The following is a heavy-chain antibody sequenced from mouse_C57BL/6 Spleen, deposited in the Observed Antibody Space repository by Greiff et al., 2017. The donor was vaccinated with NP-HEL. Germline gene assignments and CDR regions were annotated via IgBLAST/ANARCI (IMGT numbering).Heavy chain of an antibody. CDR2: INPNNGGT. J-gene: IGHJ3*01. Sequence: EVQLQQSGPELVKPGASVKMSCKASGYTFTDYNMHWVKQSHGKSLEWIGYINPNNGGTKYNQKFKGKATLTVNKSSSTAYMELRSLTSEDSAVYYCARRSFYGSSWFAYWGQGTLVTVSA. CDR3: ARRSFYGSSWFAY. CDR1: GYTFTDYN. V-gene: IGHV1-22*01. D-gene: IGHD1-1*01.